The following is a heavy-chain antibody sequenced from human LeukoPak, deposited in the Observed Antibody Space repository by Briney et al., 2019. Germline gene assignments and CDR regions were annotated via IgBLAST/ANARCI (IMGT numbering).Heavy chain of an antibody. V-gene: IGHV3-74*01. CDR1: GFSFIGHW. J-gene: IGHJ4*02. CDR2: ISPTGSTT. D-gene: IGHD6-6*01. Sequence: GSLRLSCTASGFSFIGHWMHWARQLPGKGLVWVSRISPTGSTTSYADSVKGRFTVSRDNAKNTLHLQVNNLRAEDTAVYYCARGPNSNWSGLDFWGQGTLLTVSS. CDR3: ARGPNSNWSGLDF.